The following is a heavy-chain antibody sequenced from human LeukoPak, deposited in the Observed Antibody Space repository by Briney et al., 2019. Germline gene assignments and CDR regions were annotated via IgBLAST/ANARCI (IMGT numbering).Heavy chain of an antibody. CDR2: VSNSGGST. Sequence: GGSLRLSCSASGSTFSYHAMSWVRQTPGKGLEWVSAVSNSGGSTYYAESVKGRFTISRDNSKNTLNLQMNSLRADDTAVYYCAKARDIGTYYYYAMDVWGQGATVTVSS. D-gene: IGHD5-12*01. J-gene: IGHJ6*02. CDR1: GSTFSYHA. CDR3: AKARDIGTYYYYAMDV. V-gene: IGHV3-23*01.